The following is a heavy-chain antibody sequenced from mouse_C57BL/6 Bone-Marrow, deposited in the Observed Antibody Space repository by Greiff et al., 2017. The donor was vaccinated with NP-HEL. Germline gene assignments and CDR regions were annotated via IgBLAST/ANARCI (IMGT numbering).Heavy chain of an antibody. V-gene: IGHV5-6*02. CDR3: ARRVYDY. J-gene: IGHJ2*01. CDR1: GFTFSSYG. CDR2: ISSGGSYT. Sequence: EVKVIESGGDLVKPGGSLKLSCAASGFTFSSYGMSWVRQTPDKRLEWVATISSGGSYTYYPDSVKGRFTISRDNAKNTLYLQMSSLKSEDTAMYYCARRVYDYWGQGTTLTVSS.